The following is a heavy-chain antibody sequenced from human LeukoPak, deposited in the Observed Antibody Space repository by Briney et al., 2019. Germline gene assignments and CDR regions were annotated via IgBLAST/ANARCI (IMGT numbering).Heavy chain of an antibody. V-gene: IGHV3-74*01. CDR1: GFTFSSYW. Sequence: GGSLRLSCAASGFTFSSYWMHWVRQAPGKGLVWVSRINSDGSSTSYADSVKGRFTISRDNSKNTLYLQMNSLRAEDTAVYYCAKERDGYNNYGMDVWGQGTTVTVSS. CDR3: AKERDGYNNYGMDV. J-gene: IGHJ6*02. CDR2: INSDGSST. D-gene: IGHD5-24*01.